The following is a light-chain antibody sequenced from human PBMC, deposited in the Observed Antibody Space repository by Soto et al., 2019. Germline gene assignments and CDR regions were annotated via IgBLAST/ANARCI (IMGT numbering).Light chain of an antibody. CDR3: QQRSNWPPLT. Sequence: EIVLTQSPATLSLSPGERATLSCRASQSVSSYLAWYQQKPGQAPRLLIYDVSKRATGIPARFSGSGSGTDFTRTISSLEPEDFAVYYCQQRSNWPPLTFGGGTKVEIK. CDR2: DVS. CDR1: QSVSSY. V-gene: IGKV3-11*01. J-gene: IGKJ4*01.